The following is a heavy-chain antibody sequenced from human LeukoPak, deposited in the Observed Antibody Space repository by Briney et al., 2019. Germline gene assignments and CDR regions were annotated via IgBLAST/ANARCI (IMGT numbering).Heavy chain of an antibody. CDR3: AKEYSSGWSRFDY. D-gene: IGHD6-19*01. CDR2: INPNSGGT. Sequence: ASVKVSCKASGYTFTGYYIHWVRQAPGQGLEWMGWINPNSGGTNYAQKFQGRVTMTMDTSISTAYMELSRLISDDTAVYYCAKEYSSGWSRFDYWGQGTLVTVSS. CDR1: GYTFTGYY. V-gene: IGHV1-2*02. J-gene: IGHJ4*02.